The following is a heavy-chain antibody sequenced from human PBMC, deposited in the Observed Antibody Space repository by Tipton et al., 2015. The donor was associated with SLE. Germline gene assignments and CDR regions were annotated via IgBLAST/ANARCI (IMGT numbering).Heavy chain of an antibody. V-gene: IGHV4-34*01. J-gene: IGHJ6*03. Sequence: TLSLTCSVSGDSIGSYYWSWIRQTPGKGLEWIGEINHSGSTNYNPSLKSRVTISVDTSKNQFSLKLSSVTAADTAVYYCARAPGLERSYYYYYYMDVWDKGTTVTVSS. CDR3: ARAPGLERSYYYYYYMDV. CDR2: INHSGST. D-gene: IGHD1-1*01. CDR1: GDSIGSYY.